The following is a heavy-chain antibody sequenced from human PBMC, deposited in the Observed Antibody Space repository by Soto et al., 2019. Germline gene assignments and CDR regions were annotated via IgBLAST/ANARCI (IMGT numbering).Heavy chain of an antibody. V-gene: IGHV4-59*08. J-gene: IGHJ4*02. CDR2: IYYSGST. Sequence: SQTLSLTCTVSGGSISSYYWSWIRQPPGKGLAWIGYIYYSGSTNYNPSLKSRVTISVDTSKNQFSLKLSSVTAADTAVYYCARHEKYCSGGSCYYLDYWGQGTLVTVSS. D-gene: IGHD2-15*01. CDR1: GGSISSYY. CDR3: ARHEKYCSGGSCYYLDY.